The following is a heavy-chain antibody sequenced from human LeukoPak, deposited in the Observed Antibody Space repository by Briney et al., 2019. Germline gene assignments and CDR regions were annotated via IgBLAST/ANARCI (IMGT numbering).Heavy chain of an antibody. Sequence: GESLKISCKGSGYSFTSYWIGWVRQMPGKGLEWMGIIYPGDSDTRYSPSFQGQVTISADKSISTAYLQWSSLKASDTAMYYCARYDIAARPYNYYYMDVWGKGTTVTVSS. CDR3: ARYDIAARPYNYYYMDV. J-gene: IGHJ6*03. CDR1: GYSFTSYW. V-gene: IGHV5-51*01. CDR2: IYPGDSDT. D-gene: IGHD6-6*01.